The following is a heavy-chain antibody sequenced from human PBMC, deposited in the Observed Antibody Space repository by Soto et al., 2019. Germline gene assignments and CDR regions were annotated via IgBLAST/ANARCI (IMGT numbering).Heavy chain of an antibody. CDR2: ISGSGGST. D-gene: IGHD3-10*01. CDR1: GFTFSSYA. CDR3: AKTPLPPDVWFGELSPYYFDY. V-gene: IGHV3-23*01. J-gene: IGHJ4*02. Sequence: QSGGSLRLSCAASGFTFSSYAMSWVRQAPGKGLEWVSAISGSGGSTYYADSVKGRFTISRDNSKNTLYLQMNGLRAEDTAVYYCAKTPLPPDVWFGELSPYYFDYWGQGTLVTVSS.